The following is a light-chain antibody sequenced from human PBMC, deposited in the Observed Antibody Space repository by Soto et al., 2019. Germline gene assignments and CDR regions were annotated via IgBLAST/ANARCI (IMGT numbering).Light chain of an antibody. CDR3: QQNDDWPRYT. CDR2: GAS. Sequence: EIVMTQSPATLSVSPGERATLSCRASESVSNSLAWYQQKPGQAPRLLLYGASTRAPGIPARFSGSGSGTEVTLTSSRLQSEEFAVYYCQQNDDWPRYTFGQGTKREIK. CDR1: ESVSNS. V-gene: IGKV3-15*01. J-gene: IGKJ2*01.